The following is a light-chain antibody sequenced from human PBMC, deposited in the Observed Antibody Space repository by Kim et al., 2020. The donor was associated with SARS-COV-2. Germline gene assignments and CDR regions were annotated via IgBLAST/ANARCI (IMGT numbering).Light chain of an antibody. Sequence: SPGERAPLSCRASQSVSSSLAWYQQKPGQAPRLLIYGASTRATGIPARFNGNGSGTEFTLTISSLQSEDFAVYYCQQYNNWPRGTFGQGTKVEIK. J-gene: IGKJ1*01. V-gene: IGKV3-15*01. CDR1: QSVSSS. CDR3: QQYNNWPRGT. CDR2: GAS.